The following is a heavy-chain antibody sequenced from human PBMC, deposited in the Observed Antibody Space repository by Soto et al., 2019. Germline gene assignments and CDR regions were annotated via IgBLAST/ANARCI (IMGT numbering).Heavy chain of an antibody. CDR1: GFTFSSYW. D-gene: IGHD3-3*01. CDR2: INSDGSST. CDR3: ARESSCDFWSGYTECYGMDV. V-gene: IGHV3-74*01. Sequence: EVQLVESGGGLVQPGGSLRLSCAASGFTFSSYWMHWVRQAPGKGLVWVSRINSDGSSTSYADSVKGRFTISRDNAKNTLYLQMNSLRGEDTAVYYCARESSCDFWSGYTECYGMDVWGQGTTVTVSS. J-gene: IGHJ6*02.